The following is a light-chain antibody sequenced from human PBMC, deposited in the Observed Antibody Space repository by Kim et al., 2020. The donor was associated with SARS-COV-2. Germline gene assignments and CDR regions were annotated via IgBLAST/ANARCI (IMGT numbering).Light chain of an antibody. Sequence: APGGTARITCGGTNIGSKRVPWYRQMPGQAPVLVIYHDSDRPSGIPERFSGSKSGDTATLTISRVVAGDEADYYCQVWDNNSNHIVFGGGTQLTVL. CDR3: QVWDNNSNHIV. J-gene: IGLJ2*01. CDR2: HDS. CDR1: NIGSKR. V-gene: IGLV3-21*04.